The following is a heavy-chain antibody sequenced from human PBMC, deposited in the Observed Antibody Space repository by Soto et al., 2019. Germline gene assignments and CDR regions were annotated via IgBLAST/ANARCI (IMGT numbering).Heavy chain of an antibody. V-gene: IGHV3-21*01. CDR3: ARDHGHDYVWGGYRYTDYYYGMDV. D-gene: IGHD3-16*02. CDR2: ISSSSSYI. Sequence: EVQLVESGGGLVKPGGSLRLSCAASGFTFSSYSMNWVRQAPGKGLEWVSSISSSSSYIYYADSVKGRFTISRDNAKNSLYLQMNSLRAEDTAVYYCARDHGHDYVWGGYRYTDYYYGMDVWGQGTTVTVSS. J-gene: IGHJ6*02. CDR1: GFTFSSYS.